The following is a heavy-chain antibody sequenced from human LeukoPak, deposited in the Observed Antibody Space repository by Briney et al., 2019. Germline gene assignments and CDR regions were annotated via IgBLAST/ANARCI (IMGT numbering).Heavy chain of an antibody. CDR1: GGSISSGGYY. D-gene: IGHD3-22*01. V-gene: IGHV4-61*08. Sequence: SETLSLTCTVSGGSISSGGYYWSWIRQPPGKGLEWIGYIYYSGSTNYNPSLKSRVTISVDTSKNQFSLKLTSVTAADTAVYYCAREGYYDSSGYYHFDSWGQGTLVTVSS. CDR3: AREGYYDSSGYYHFDS. CDR2: IYYSGST. J-gene: IGHJ4*02.